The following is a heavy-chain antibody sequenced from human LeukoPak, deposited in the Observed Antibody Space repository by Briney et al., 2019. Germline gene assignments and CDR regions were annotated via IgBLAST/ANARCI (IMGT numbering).Heavy chain of an antibody. CDR3: AKDPQYRYYNSTSTMDV. V-gene: IGHV4-39*07. Sequence: PSETLSLTCTVSGGSFGSSDSFWGWIRQPPGKGLAWIGSIYYSGTTYYNPSLKSRLTISVDTPKNHFSLKLTSVTAADTAVYFCAKDPQYRYYNSTSTMDVWGKGTTVTAS. CDR1: GGSFGSSDSF. J-gene: IGHJ6*03. D-gene: IGHD5-18*01. CDR2: IYYSGTT.